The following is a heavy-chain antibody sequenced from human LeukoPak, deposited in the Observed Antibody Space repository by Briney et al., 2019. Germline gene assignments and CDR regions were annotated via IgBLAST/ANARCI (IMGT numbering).Heavy chain of an antibody. CDR3: ARVHYGDYVSHYYYGMDV. CDR2: ISYDGSNK. V-gene: IGHV3-30-3*01. Sequence: GGSLRLSCAASGFTFSSYAMHWVRQAPGKGLEWVAVISYDGSNKYYADSVKGRFTISRDNSKNTLYLQMNSLRAEDTAAYYCARVHYGDYVSHYYYGMDVWGQGTTVTVSS. CDR1: GFTFSSYA. J-gene: IGHJ6*02. D-gene: IGHD4-17*01.